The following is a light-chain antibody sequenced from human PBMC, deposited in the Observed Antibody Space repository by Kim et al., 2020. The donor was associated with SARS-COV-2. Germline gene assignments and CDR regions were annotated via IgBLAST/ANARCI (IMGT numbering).Light chain of an antibody. CDR3: AAWDDSLSGWV. V-gene: IGLV1-47*01. CDR1: SSNIGSNY. Sequence: GQRVTISCSGSSSNIGSNYVYWYQQLPGTAPKLLIYRNNQRPSGVPDRFSGSKSGTSASLAISGLRSEDEADYYCAAWDDSLSGWVFGGGTQLNVL. J-gene: IGLJ3*02. CDR2: RNN.